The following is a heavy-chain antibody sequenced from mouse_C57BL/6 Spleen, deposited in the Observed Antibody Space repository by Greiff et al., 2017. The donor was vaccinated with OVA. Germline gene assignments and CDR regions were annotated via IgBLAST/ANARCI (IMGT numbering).Heavy chain of an antibody. V-gene: IGHV1-55*01. CDR3: ARDYYGSRGFAY. CDR1: GYTFTSYW. D-gene: IGHD1-1*01. CDR2: IYPGSGST. Sequence: VQLQQPGAELVKPGASVKMSCKASGYTFTSYWITWVKQRPGQGLEWIGDIYPGSGSTNYNEKFKSKATLTVDTSSSTAYLQLSSLTSEDSAVYYCARDYYGSRGFAYWGQGTLVTVSA. J-gene: IGHJ3*01.